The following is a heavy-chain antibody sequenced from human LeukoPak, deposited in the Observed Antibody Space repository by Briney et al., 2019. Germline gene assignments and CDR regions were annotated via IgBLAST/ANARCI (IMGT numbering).Heavy chain of an antibody. J-gene: IGHJ4*02. D-gene: IGHD6-19*01. CDR3: ARESESSGWYDY. CDR1: GFMFHDYA. V-gene: IGHV3-43*02. CDR2: ISGDGGST. Sequence: GGSLRLSCAAPGFMFHDYAIHWVRQAQGKGLEWVSLISGDGGSTFYADSVKGRFTISRDNSKSSLYLQMNSLRSDDTALYYCARESESSGWYDYWGQGTLVTVSS.